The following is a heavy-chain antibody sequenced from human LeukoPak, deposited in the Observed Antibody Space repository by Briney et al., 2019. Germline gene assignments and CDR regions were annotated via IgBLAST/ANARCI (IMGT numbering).Heavy chain of an antibody. J-gene: IGHJ6*02. V-gene: IGHV4-4*07. Sequence: PSETLSLTCTVSGGSISGYYWSWIRQPAGKGLEWIGRLYGSASIKYNPSLRSRLSLSGDTSKNQFPLKLSSVTAADTAVYYCAREARLVSAAGLDVWGQGTMVTVS. CDR3: AREARLVSAAGLDV. CDR1: GGSISGYY. CDR2: LYGSASI. D-gene: IGHD3-22*01.